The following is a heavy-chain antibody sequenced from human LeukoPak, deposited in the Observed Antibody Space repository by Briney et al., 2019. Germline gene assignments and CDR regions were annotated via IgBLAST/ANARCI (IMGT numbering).Heavy chain of an antibody. V-gene: IGHV1-24*01. CDR3: ATTRTYYYGSGSHDYFDY. D-gene: IGHD3-10*01. Sequence: ASVKASCKVSGYTLTELSMHWVRQAPGKGLEWMGGFDPEDGETIYAQKFQGRVTMTEDTSTDTAYMELSSLRSEDTAVYYCATTRTYYYGSGSHDYFDYWGQGTLVTVSS. CDR1: GYTLTELS. J-gene: IGHJ4*02. CDR2: FDPEDGET.